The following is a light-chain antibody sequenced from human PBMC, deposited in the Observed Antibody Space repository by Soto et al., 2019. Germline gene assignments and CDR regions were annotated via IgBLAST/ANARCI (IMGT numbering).Light chain of an antibody. CDR1: SSGIRDYNY. J-gene: IGLJ1*01. V-gene: IGLV2-14*01. CDR2: EVS. Sequence: QSALTQPASVSGSPGQSTTISCTGTSSGIRDYNYVSWYQQLPGNAPKLIMYEVSNRPSGISNRFSGSKSGNTASLTISGLQAEDEADYYCSSKSPDFFGTGTKVTVL. CDR3: SSKSPDF.